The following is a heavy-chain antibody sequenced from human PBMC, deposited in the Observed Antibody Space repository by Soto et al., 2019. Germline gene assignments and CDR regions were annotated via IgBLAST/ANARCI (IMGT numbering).Heavy chain of an antibody. J-gene: IGHJ4*02. Sequence: QVQLQQWGAGLLKPSETLSLTCAVYGGSFSGYSWTWIRQSPGKGLEWIGQINHSGSTTYNPSLKSRGTISRATSTKQFSLGLSSVTSADAAVYYCARGLFSETYYSGGWYYFDYWGQGTLVTVSS. D-gene: IGHD1-26*01. CDR2: INHSGST. CDR3: ARGLFSETYYSGGWYYFDY. CDR1: GGSFSGYS. V-gene: IGHV4-34*01.